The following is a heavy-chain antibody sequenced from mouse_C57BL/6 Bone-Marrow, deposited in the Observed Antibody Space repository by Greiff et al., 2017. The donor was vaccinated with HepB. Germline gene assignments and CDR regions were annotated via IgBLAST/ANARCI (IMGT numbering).Heavy chain of an antibody. V-gene: IGHV1-15*01. J-gene: IGHJ3*01. D-gene: IGHD3-2*02. CDR1: GYTFTDYE. CDR3: TRRGDSSGYVAY. Sequence: QVQLQQSGAELVRPGASVTLSCTASGYTFTDYEMHWVKQTPVHGLEWIGAIDPETGGTAYNQKFKGKAILTADKSSSTAYRELRSLTSEDSAVYYCTRRGDSSGYVAYGGQGTLVTVSA. CDR2: IDPETGGT.